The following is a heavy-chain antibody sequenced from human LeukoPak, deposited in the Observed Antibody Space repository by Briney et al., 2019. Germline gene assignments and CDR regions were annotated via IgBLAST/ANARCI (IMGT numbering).Heavy chain of an antibody. CDR1: GFTFSNYA. D-gene: IGHD3-9*01. CDR2: ISGSGVST. J-gene: IGHJ4*02. V-gene: IGHV3-23*01. CDR3: AKGLRYFDWYDY. Sequence: GGSLRLSCAASGFTFSNYAMNWVRQAPGKGLQWVSTISGSGVSTYFADSVKGRFTVSRDNSKNTLYLQMNSLRAEDTAVYYCAKGLRYFDWYDYWGQGTLVTASS.